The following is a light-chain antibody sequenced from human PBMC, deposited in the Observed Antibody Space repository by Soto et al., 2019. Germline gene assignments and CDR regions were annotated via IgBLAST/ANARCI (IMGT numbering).Light chain of an antibody. J-gene: IGKJ1*01. CDR1: QSVRSDY. Sequence: EIVLTQSPDTLSLSPGQRATLSCRASQSVRSDYFAWYQQKPGQAPRVIIFGVSTRATGVPDRFSGSGSGTDFTLTISRLEPEDFAVYYCQQYGSSPLWTFGQGTKVEIK. CDR3: QQYGSSPLWT. CDR2: GVS. V-gene: IGKV3-20*01.